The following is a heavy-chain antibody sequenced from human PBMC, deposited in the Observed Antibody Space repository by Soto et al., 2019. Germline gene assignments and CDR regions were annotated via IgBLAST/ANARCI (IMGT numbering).Heavy chain of an antibody. CDR3: ARRYGDYFDY. D-gene: IGHD4-17*01. CDR2: IYYSGST. CDR1: GGSVSSGSYY. V-gene: IGHV4-61*01. Sequence: SDTLSLTCTVSGGSVSSGSYYWSWIRQPPGKGLEWIGYIYYSGSTNYNPSLKSRVTISVDTSKNQFSLKLSSVTAADTAVYYCARRYGDYFDYWGQGTLVTVSS. J-gene: IGHJ4*02.